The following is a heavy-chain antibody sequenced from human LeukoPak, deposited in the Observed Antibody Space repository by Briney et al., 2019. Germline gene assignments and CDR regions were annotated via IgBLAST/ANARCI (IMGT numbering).Heavy chain of an antibody. CDR1: GFTFGDYA. CDR3: TREIMAAGTWWLDY. J-gene: IGHJ4*02. D-gene: IGHD6-13*01. CDR2: IRSKAFGGTT. V-gene: IGHV3-49*04. Sequence: GGSLRLSCTTSGFTFGDYAMSWVRQAPGKGLEWVGFIRSKAFGGTTEYDASVKGRLAISRDDSKSIAYLQMNSLKTEDTAVYYCTREIMAAGTWWLDYWGQGTLVTVSS.